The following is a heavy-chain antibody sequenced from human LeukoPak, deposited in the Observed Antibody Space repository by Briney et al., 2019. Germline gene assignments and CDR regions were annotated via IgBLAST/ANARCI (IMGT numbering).Heavy chain of an antibody. Sequence: SETLSLTCTVSGGSISSYYWSWIRQPAGKGLEWIGRIYTSGSTYYNPSLKSRVTISVDTSKNQFSLKLSSVTAADTAVYYCAREGYCTNGVCYTAVTDYWGQGALVTVSS. CDR1: GGSISSYY. V-gene: IGHV4-4*07. J-gene: IGHJ4*02. CDR2: IYTSGST. CDR3: AREGYCTNGVCYTAVTDY. D-gene: IGHD2-8*01.